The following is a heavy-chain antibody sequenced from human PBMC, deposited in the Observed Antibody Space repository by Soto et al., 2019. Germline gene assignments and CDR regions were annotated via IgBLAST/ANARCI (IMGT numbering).Heavy chain of an antibody. Sequence: QLQLQESGPGLVKPSETLSLTCTVSGGSVSSSTYYWAWIRQPPGKGLEWIGTIYYSGTTYYNPSLKSRVTISVDTSKNQFSLKLSSVTAADTAVYSCARYGSSSGYPDCWGQGALVTVSS. V-gene: IGHV4-39*01. D-gene: IGHD6-6*01. CDR2: IYYSGTT. CDR1: GGSVSSSTYY. CDR3: ARYGSSSGYPDC. J-gene: IGHJ4*02.